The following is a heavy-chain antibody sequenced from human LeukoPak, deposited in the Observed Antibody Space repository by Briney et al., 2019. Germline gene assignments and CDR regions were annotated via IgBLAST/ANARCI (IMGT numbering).Heavy chain of an antibody. V-gene: IGHV3-23*01. D-gene: IGHD2-15*01. J-gene: IGHJ3*02. CDR3: AKTVVGAPTDAFDM. CDR2: ISGSGGRT. CDR1: GFTFSNYA. Sequence: PGGSLRLSCAASGFTFSNYAMNWVRQAPGKGLEWGSAISGSGGRTYYAGSVKGRFLISRDNSKNAVYLQMNRLRAEDTAVYYCAKTVVGAPTDAFDMWGQGTMVTVSS.